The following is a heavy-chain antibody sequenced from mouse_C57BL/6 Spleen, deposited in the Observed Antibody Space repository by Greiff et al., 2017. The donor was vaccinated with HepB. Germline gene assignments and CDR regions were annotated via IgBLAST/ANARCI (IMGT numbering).Heavy chain of an antibody. Sequence: VQLQQSGAELAKPGASVKLSCKASGYTFTSYWMHWAKQRPGQGLEWIGYINPSSGYTKYNQKFKDKATLTADKSSSTAYMQLSSLTYEDSAVYYCARDYGSSYRYFDVWGTGTTVTVSS. CDR1: GYTFTSYW. CDR2: INPSSGYT. V-gene: IGHV1-7*01. D-gene: IGHD1-1*01. CDR3: ARDYGSSYRYFDV. J-gene: IGHJ1*03.